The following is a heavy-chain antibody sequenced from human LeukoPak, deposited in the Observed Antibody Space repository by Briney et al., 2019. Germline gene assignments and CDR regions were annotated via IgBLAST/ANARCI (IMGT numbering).Heavy chain of an antibody. CDR2: INPSGGST. CDR1: GYTFTSYY. Sequence: ASVKVSCKASGYTFTSYYMHWVRQAPGQGLEWMGIINPSGGSTSYAQKFQGRVTMTRDTSTSTVYIELSSLRSEDTAVYYCARDRGGLLWFGELFEYYFDYWGQGTLVTVSS. CDR3: ARDRGGLLWFGELFEYYFDY. D-gene: IGHD3-10*01. J-gene: IGHJ4*02. V-gene: IGHV1-46*01.